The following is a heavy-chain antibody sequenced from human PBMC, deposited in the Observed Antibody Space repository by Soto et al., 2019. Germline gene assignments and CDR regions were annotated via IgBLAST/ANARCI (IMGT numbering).Heavy chain of an antibody. D-gene: IGHD3-3*01. J-gene: IGHJ5*02. CDR3: ATRITVFGLLIPPFDP. CDR2: INHTGGT. CDR1: GGSVSGYY. Sequence: SETLSLTCAVYGGSVSGYYWNWIRQPPGKGLEWIGEINHTGGTHYNPSLKSRVTMSVDTSKNQFSLRLSSVTAGDTAIYYCATRITVFGLLIPPFDPWGQGTQVTVSS. V-gene: IGHV4-34*01.